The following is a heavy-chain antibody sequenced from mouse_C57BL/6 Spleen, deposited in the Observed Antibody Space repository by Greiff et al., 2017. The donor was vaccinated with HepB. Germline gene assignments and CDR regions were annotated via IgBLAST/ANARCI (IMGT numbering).Heavy chain of an antibody. CDR3: ARHGGDGDY. V-gene: IGHV5-12*01. J-gene: IGHJ2*01. CDR1: GFTFSDYY. CDR2: ISNGGGST. Sequence: EVQLQESGGGLVQPGGSLKLSCAASGFTFSDYYMYWVRQTPEKRLEWVAYISNGGGSTYYPDTVKGRFTSSRDNAKNTLYLQMSRLKSEDTAMYYCARHGGDGDYWGQGTTLTVSS. D-gene: IGHD3-3*01.